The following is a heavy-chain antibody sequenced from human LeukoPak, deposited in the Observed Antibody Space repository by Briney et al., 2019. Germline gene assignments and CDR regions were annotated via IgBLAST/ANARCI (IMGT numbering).Heavy chain of an antibody. CDR2: INHSGST. CDR1: GGSFSGYY. CDR3: ASLRVQKSSGHSFFDP. Sequence: SETLSLTCAVYGGSFSGYYWSWIRQPPGKGLEWVGEINHSGSTNYNPSLKSRVTISVDTSKNQFSLKLSSVTAADTAVYYCASLRVQKSSGHSFFDPWGQGTLVTVSS. J-gene: IGHJ5*02. D-gene: IGHD6-19*01. V-gene: IGHV4-34*01.